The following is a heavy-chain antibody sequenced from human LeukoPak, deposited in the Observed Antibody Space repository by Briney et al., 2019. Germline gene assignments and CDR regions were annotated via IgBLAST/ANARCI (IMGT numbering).Heavy chain of an antibody. V-gene: IGHV3-23*01. Sequence: GGSLRLSCEASGFIFSSYVMGWVRQAPGKGLEWVSSVSVGGGDTFTADSVKGRFTISRENSKNTLYLQMMGLRVEDTAIYYCAKLNLGEMAYFDSWGQGILVTVSS. CDR1: GFIFSSYV. J-gene: IGHJ4*02. CDR3: AKLNLGEMAYFDS. D-gene: IGHD2-21*01. CDR2: VSVGGGDT.